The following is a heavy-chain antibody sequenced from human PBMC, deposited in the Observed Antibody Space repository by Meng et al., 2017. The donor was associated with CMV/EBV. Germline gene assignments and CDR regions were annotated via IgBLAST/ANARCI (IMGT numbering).Heavy chain of an antibody. CDR1: GYTFTGYY. CDR3: ARVDGRYCSSTSCYEYYGMDV. CDR2: INPNSGGT. D-gene: IGHD2-2*01. Sequence: SVKVSCKTSGYTFTGYYMHWVRQAPGQGLEWMGWINPNSGGTNYAQKFQGRVTMTRDTSISTAYMELSRLRSDDTAVYYCARVDGRYCSSTSCYEYYGMDVWGQGTTVTVSS. J-gene: IGHJ6*02. V-gene: IGHV1-2*02.